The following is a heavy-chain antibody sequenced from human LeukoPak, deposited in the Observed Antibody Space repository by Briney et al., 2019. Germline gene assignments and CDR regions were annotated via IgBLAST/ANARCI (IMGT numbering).Heavy chain of an antibody. J-gene: IGHJ4*02. CDR2: INNDGSIT. Sequence: GGSLSLSCAASGFTFSNYWMHWVRQAPGKGLVWVLRINNDGSITTYADSVKGRFTSSRDNAKNTLYLQMNSLRVEDTAVYYCARASDWAVIDYWGQGTLVTVSS. CDR3: ARASDWAVIDY. V-gene: IGHV3-74*01. CDR1: GFTFSNYW. D-gene: IGHD3-9*01.